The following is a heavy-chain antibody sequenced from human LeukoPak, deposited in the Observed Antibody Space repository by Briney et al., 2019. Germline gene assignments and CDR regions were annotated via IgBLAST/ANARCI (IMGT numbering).Heavy chain of an antibody. J-gene: IGHJ4*02. CDR3: AKGANYYNGSGYYNEYYCDS. CDR1: GLTFSTET. CDR2: LSGSGGST. D-gene: IGHD3-22*01. Sequence: QPGGSLRLSCVVSGLTFSTETMAWVRQTPGKGLEWVSGLSGSGGSTYYADSVKGRFTISRDNSKNTLYLQMNSLRAEDTALYYCAKGANYYNGSGYYNEYYCDSWGQGTLVTVSS. V-gene: IGHV3-23*01.